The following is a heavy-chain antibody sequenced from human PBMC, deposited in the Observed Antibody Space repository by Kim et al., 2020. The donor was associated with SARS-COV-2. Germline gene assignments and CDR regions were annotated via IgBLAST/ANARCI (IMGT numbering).Heavy chain of an antibody. Sequence: GGSLRLSCAASGFTFSSYSMNWVRQAPGKGLEWVSSISSSSRYIYYADSVKGRFTISRDNAKNSLYLQMNSLRAEDTAVYYCARDQYLGIAAAGISYYWGQGTLVTVSS. D-gene: IGHD6-13*01. CDR2: ISSSSRYI. V-gene: IGHV3-21*01. CDR1: GFTFSSYS. CDR3: ARDQYLGIAAAGISYY. J-gene: IGHJ4*02.